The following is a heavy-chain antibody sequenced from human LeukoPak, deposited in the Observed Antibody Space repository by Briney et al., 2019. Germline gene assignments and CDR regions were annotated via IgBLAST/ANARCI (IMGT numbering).Heavy chain of an antibody. V-gene: IGHV3-33*01. CDR2: IWYDGSNK. CDR3: ARDQAGGPPDY. J-gene: IGHJ4*02. CDR1: GFTFNTYG. Sequence: PGGSLRLSCAASGFTFNTYGMHWVRQAPGKGLEWVAVIWYDGSNKYYADSVKGRFTISRDNSKNTLYLQMNSLRAEDTAVYYCARDQAGGPPDYWGQGTLVTVSS. D-gene: IGHD4-23*01.